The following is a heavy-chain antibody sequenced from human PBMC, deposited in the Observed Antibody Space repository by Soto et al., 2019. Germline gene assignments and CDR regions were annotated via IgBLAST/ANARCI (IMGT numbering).Heavy chain of an antibody. CDR1: GGSISSYY. CDR3: ASNVAVAGTDYFDY. CDR2: IYYSGST. D-gene: IGHD6-19*01. J-gene: IGHJ4*02. Sequence: SETLSLTCTVSGGSISSYYWSWIRRPPGKGLEWIGYIYYSGSTNYNPSLKSRVTISVDTSKNQFSLKLSSVTAADTAVYYCASNVAVAGTDYFDYWGQGTLVTV. V-gene: IGHV4-59*01.